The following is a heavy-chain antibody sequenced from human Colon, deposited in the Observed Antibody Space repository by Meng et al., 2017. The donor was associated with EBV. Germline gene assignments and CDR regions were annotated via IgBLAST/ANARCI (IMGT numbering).Heavy chain of an antibody. CDR2: IYYSGST. D-gene: IGHD4-17*01. Sequence: HPQHSGPGLLKPYQTLSLTCTCLGGSISSGNHYWSWTRQPPGKGLEYIGYIYYSGSTYYNPSLKSRVIISVDTSKNQFSLRLNSVTAADTAVYYCASLYGDSSVWYLDLWGRGTLVTVSS. J-gene: IGHJ2*01. CDR3: ASLYGDSSVWYLDL. CDR1: GGSISSGNHY. V-gene: IGHV4-30-4*01.